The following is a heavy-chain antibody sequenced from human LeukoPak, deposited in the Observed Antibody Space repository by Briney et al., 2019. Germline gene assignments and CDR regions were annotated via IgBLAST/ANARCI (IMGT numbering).Heavy chain of an antibody. V-gene: IGHV3-30-3*01. CDR2: ISYDGSNK. Sequence: GGSLRLSCAASGFTFSSYAMHWVRQAPGKGLEWVAVISYDGSNKYYADSVKGRFTISRDNSKNTLYLQMNSLRAEDTAVYYCARDRRLLGYCNSTSCYGDAFDIWGQGTMVTVSS. CDR3: ARDRRLLGYCNSTSCYGDAFDI. D-gene: IGHD2-2*01. CDR1: GFTFSSYA. J-gene: IGHJ3*02.